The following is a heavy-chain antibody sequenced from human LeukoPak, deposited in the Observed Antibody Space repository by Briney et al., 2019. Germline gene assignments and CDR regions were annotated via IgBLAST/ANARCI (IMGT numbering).Heavy chain of an antibody. J-gene: IGHJ4*02. Sequence: SVKVSCKASGGTFSSYAISWVRQAPGQGLEWMGGIIPIFGTANYAQKFQGRVTMTTDTSTSTAYMELRSLRSDDTAVYYCARAILTAPDYWGQGTLVTVSS. CDR3: ARAILTAPDY. V-gene: IGHV1-69*05. CDR2: IIPIFGTA. CDR1: GGTFSSYA.